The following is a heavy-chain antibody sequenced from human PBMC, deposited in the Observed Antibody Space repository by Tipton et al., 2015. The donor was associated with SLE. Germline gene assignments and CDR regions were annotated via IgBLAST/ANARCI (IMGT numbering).Heavy chain of an antibody. CDR3: AKESTQAVLLFDY. Sequence: SLRLSCAASGFTFSNYAIHWVRQAPGKGLEWVAVISYDGSNKYYADSVKGRFTISRDNAKNTLYLQMNSLRTDDTAVYYCAKESTQAVLLFDYWGQGSRVTVSS. CDR2: ISYDGSNK. J-gene: IGHJ4*02. V-gene: IGHV3-30*04. D-gene: IGHD2/OR15-2a*01. CDR1: GFTFSNYA.